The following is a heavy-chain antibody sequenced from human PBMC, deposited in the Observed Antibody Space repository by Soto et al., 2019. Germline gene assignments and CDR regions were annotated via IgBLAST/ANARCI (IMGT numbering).Heavy chain of an antibody. J-gene: IGHJ3*02. CDR3: ARVVDDYGGQRDAFDI. D-gene: IGHD4-17*01. CDR2: IWYDGSNK. Sequence: GGSLRLSCAASGFTFSSYGMHWVRQAPGKGLEWVAVIWYDGSNKYYADSVKGRFTISRDNSKNTLYLQMNSLRAEDTAVYYCARVVDDYGGQRDAFDIWGQGTMVTVSS. CDR1: GFTFSSYG. V-gene: IGHV3-33*01.